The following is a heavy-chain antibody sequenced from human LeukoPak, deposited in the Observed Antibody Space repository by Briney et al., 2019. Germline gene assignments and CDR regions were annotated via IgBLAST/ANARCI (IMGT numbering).Heavy chain of an antibody. V-gene: IGHV1-3*01. CDR3: ARTYYDILTGSPSYNWFDP. J-gene: IGHJ5*02. Sequence: GASVKVSCKASGYTFTSYAMHWVRQAPGQRLEWMGWINAGNGNTKYSQKFQGRVTIIRDTSANTAYMELSSLRSEDTAVYYCARTYYDILTGSPSYNWFDPWGQGTLVTVSS. CDR2: INAGNGNT. CDR1: GYTFTSYA. D-gene: IGHD3-9*01.